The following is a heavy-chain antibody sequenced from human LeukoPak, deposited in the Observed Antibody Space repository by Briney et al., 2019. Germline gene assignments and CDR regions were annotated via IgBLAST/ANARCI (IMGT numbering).Heavy chain of an antibody. D-gene: IGHD1-26*01. CDR1: GYTFTDYY. CDR3: ARLKILGAPLDP. V-gene: IGHV1-2*02. CDR2: INPNSGDT. Sequence: ASVKVSCKTSGYTFTDYYIHWVRQAPGQGLEWMGWINPNSGDTNYAQRFQGRVTMTRDTSISTAYMELSRLTSDDTAVYYCARLKILGAPLDPWGQGTLVTVSS. J-gene: IGHJ5*02.